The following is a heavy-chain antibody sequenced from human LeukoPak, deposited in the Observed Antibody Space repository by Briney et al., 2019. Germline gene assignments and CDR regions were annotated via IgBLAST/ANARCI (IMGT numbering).Heavy chain of an antibody. CDR2: ISSNGGSK. Sequence: PGGSLRPSCAASGFTFSHYAMHWVRQAPGKGLEYVSGISSNGGSKYYANSMKGRFTISRDNSKNTLSLQMGSLRADDMAIYFCTRAFCTVDNCYEGTFGYWGQGTLVTVSS. J-gene: IGHJ4*02. V-gene: IGHV3-64*01. CDR1: GFTFSHYA. D-gene: IGHD2-2*01. CDR3: TRAFCTVDNCYEGTFGY.